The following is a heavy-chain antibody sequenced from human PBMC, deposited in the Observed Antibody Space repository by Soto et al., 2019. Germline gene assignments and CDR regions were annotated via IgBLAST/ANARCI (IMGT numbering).Heavy chain of an antibody. CDR2: ISGSGGST. J-gene: IGHJ4*02. CDR3: AKSLFDWLLSYFDY. D-gene: IGHD3-9*01. CDR1: GFTCISYA. Sequence: VGSHRLSSTASGFTCISYAMSWVRQATGKGLEWVSAISGSGGSTYYADSVKGRFTISRDNSKNTLYLQMNSLRAEDTAVYYCAKSLFDWLLSYFDYWGQGTLVTVSS. V-gene: IGHV3-23*01.